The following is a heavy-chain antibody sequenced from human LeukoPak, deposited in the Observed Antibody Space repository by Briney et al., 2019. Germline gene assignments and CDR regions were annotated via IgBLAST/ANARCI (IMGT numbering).Heavy chain of an antibody. CDR1: RFIFSDYG. CDR3: AKDPPPQGGLDY. J-gene: IGHJ4*02. CDR2: IRYDGSNK. Sequence: PGGSLKLSCAASRFIFSDYGLHWVRQAPGKGLEWVAFIRYDGSNKYYADSVKGRFAISRDNSKNTLYLQMNSLRAEDTAVYYCAKDPPPQGGLDYWGQGTLVTVSS. V-gene: IGHV3-30*02. D-gene: IGHD1-26*01.